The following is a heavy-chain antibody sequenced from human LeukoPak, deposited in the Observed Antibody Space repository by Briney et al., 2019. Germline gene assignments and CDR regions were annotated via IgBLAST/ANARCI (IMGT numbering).Heavy chain of an antibody. CDR1: GGSISSGSYY. J-gene: IGHJ4*02. CDR2: IYTSGST. D-gene: IGHD2-2*01. CDR3: ARVQPMLTSKPHFDY. Sequence: SETLSLTCTVSGGSISSGSYYWSWIRQPAGKGLEWIGRIYTSGSTNYNPSLKSRVTISIDMSKNQFSLKVNSVTAADTAVYYCARVQPMLTSKPHFDYGGQGTRVTVSS. V-gene: IGHV4-61*02.